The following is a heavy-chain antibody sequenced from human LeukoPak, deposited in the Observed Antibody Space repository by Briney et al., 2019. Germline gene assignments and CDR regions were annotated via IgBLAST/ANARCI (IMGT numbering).Heavy chain of an antibody. V-gene: IGHV3-30-3*01. J-gene: IGHJ4*02. D-gene: IGHD3-16*01. CDR1: GFTFSSTA. CDR3: ATDRKGNLGVFEY. CDR2: ISYDGSKK. Sequence: GGSLRLSCAASGFTFSSTAMHWVRQAPGKGLEWVAVISYDGSKKYYADSVKGRFTISRDNSKNTLYLRMNSLRTEDTAVYYCATDRKGNLGVFEYWGQGTLVTVSS.